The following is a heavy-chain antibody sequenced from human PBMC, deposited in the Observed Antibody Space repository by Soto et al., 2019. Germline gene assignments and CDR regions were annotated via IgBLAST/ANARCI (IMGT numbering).Heavy chain of an antibody. J-gene: IGHJ4*02. D-gene: IGHD2-2*01. CDR1: GFTFSSYA. V-gene: IGHV3-23*01. Sequence: PGGSLRLSCAASGFTFSSYAMSWVRQAPGKGLEWVSAISGSGGSTYYADSVKGRFTISRDNSKNTLYLQMNSLRAEDTAVYYCAKVFEDIVVVPAARGYYFDYWGQGTLVTVSS. CDR3: AKVFEDIVVVPAARGYYFDY. CDR2: ISGSGGST.